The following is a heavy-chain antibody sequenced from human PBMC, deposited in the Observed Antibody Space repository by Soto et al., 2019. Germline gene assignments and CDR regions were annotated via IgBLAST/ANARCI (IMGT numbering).Heavy chain of an antibody. V-gene: IGHV1-69*01. D-gene: IGHD3-3*01. J-gene: IGHJ4*02. CDR2: IIPIFGTA. Sequence: QVQLVQSGAEVKKPGSSVKVSCKASGGTFSSYAISWVRQAPGQGLEWMGGIIPIFGTANYAQKFQGRVTITADESTSTAYMELSSLRSEDTAVYYCVRGVTYYDFWSGYYTDPFDYWGQGTLVTVSS. CDR1: GGTFSSYA. CDR3: VRGVTYYDFWSGYYTDPFDY.